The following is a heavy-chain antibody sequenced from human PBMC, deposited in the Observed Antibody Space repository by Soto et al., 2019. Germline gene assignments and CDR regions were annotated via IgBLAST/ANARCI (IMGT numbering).Heavy chain of an antibody. CDR2: ISSSSSTI. J-gene: IGHJ6*02. D-gene: IGHD6-19*01. V-gene: IGHV3-48*01. CDR3: AKAGGYSSGWSPTFNYYGMDV. Sequence: PGGSLRLSCAASGFIFSSYGMNWVRQAPGKGLEWVSFISSSSSTIYYADSVKGRFTISRDNAKNSLYLQMNSLRAEDTAVYYCAKAGGYSSGWSPTFNYYGMDVWGQGTTVTVSS. CDR1: GFIFSSYG.